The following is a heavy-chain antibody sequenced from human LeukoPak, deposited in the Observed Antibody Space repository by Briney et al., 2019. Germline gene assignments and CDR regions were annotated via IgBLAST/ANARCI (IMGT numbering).Heavy chain of an antibody. D-gene: IGHD2-2*01. CDR2: ISSSSSYI. J-gene: IGHJ6*02. Sequence: GGSLRLSCAASGFTFSSYSMNWVRQAPGKGLEWVSSISSSSSYIYYADSAKGRFTISRDNAKNSLYLQMNSLRAEDTAVYYCARVVVVPAAIYYYGMDVWGQGTTVTVSS. V-gene: IGHV3-21*01. CDR3: ARVVVVPAAIYYYGMDV. CDR1: GFTFSSYS.